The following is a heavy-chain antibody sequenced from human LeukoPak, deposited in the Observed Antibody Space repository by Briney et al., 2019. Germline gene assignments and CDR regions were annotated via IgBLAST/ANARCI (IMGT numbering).Heavy chain of an antibody. CDR1: GFTFSSYN. CDR3: AREGIAAAGYFDY. D-gene: IGHD6-13*01. Sequence: PGGSLRLSCAASGFTFSSYNMNWVRQAPGKGLQWVSSLSSSSTYIYYADSVKGRFTISRDNAKNSVSLEMNGLRAEDTAVYYCAREGIAAAGYFDYWGQGILVTVSS. V-gene: IGHV3-21*01. CDR2: LSSSSTYI. J-gene: IGHJ4*02.